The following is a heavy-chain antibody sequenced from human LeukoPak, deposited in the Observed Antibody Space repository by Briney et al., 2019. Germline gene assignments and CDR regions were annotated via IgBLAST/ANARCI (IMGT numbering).Heavy chain of an antibody. CDR3: ARHVSGWDS. Sequence: PGGSLRLSCAASGFTFSTYWMSWLRQTPGKGLERVINIKEDGSESYSVDSVKGRFTISRDYAKNSLYLQMNSLRAEDTAVYYCARHVSGWDSWGQGTLVTVSS. CDR1: GFTFSTYW. CDR2: IKEDGSES. J-gene: IGHJ4*02. D-gene: IGHD3-10*01. V-gene: IGHV3-7*05.